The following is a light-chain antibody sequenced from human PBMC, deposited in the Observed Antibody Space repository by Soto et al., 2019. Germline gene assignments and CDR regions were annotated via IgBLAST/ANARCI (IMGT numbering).Light chain of an antibody. CDR1: SSNIGSNS. CDR3: AAWDDSLNGEVV. CDR2: STN. J-gene: IGLJ2*01. Sequence: QSVLTQPPSASGTPGQRVTISCSGSSSNIGSNSVNWYQQLPGTAPKLLIYSTNQRPSGVPDRFFGSKSDTSASLAISGLQSEDEADYYCAAWDDSLNGEVVFGGGTKVTVL. V-gene: IGLV1-44*01.